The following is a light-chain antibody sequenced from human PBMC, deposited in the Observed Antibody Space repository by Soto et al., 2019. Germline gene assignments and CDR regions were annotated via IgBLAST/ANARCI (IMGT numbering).Light chain of an antibody. CDR1: TSDFGTKKF. CDR2: EVN. CDR3: SSYEGTNNVLV. J-gene: IGLJ2*01. Sequence: QSALTQPASVSGSPGQSITISCIETTSDFGTKKFFSWYQQQPGKAPKLIIYEVNKRPSGVPDRFSGSKSGNTASLTVSGLQTEDEADYYCSSYEGTNNVLVFGGGTKLTVL. V-gene: IGLV2-8*01.